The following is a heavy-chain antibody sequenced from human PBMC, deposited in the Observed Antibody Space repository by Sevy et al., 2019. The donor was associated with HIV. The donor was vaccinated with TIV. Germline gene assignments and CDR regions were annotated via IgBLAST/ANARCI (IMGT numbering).Heavy chain of an antibody. CDR2: IKSKTDGGTT. Sequence: GGSLRLSCAASGFTFDNYAMNWVRQAPGKGLEWVGRIKSKTDGGTTDYAAPVKGRFTISRDDSKNTLYLQMNSLKTEDTAVYYCTTDPTAMFHGDAWGQGTLVTVSS. CDR1: GFTFDNYA. J-gene: IGHJ5*02. D-gene: IGHD5-18*01. V-gene: IGHV3-15*01. CDR3: TTDPTAMFHGDA.